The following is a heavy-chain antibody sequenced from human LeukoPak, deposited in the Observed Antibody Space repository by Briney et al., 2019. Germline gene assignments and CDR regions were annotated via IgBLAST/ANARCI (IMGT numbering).Heavy chain of an antibody. D-gene: IGHD6-13*01. Sequence: GGSLRLSCAASGFTFSSYEMNWVRQAPGKGLEWVSYISSSGSTIYYADSVKGRFTISRDNAKNSLYLQTNSLRAEDTAVYYCARDSSSWSLTFDYWGQGTLVTVSS. CDR2: ISSSGSTI. CDR3: ARDSSSWSLTFDY. CDR1: GFTFSSYE. J-gene: IGHJ4*02. V-gene: IGHV3-48*03.